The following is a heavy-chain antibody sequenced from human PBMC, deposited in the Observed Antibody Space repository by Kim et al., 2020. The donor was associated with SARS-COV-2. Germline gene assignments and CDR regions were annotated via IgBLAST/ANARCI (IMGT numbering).Heavy chain of an antibody. J-gene: IGHJ4*02. D-gene: IGHD5-12*01. CDR2: IYYSGST. Sequence: SETLSLTCTVSGGSISSYYWSWIRQPPGKGLEWIGYIYYSGSTNYNPSLKSRVTISVDTSKNQFSLKLSSVTAADTAVYYCAQSRDGYNSQIDYWGQGTLVTVSS. CDR3: AQSRDGYNSQIDY. V-gene: IGHV4-59*13. CDR1: GGSISSYY.